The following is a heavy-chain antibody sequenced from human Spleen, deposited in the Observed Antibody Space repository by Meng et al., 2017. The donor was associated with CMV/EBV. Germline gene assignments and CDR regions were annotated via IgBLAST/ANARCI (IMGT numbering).Heavy chain of an antibody. Sequence: SVKVSCKASGGTFRSYAISWVRQAPGQGLEWMGGIIPILGIANYAQKFQGRVTITADKSTSTVYMELRSLRSDDTAVYYCARAYTIFGVVVPGVLDYWGQGTLVTVSS. CDR2: IIPILGIA. CDR3: ARAYTIFGVVVPGVLDY. V-gene: IGHV1-69*10. CDR1: GGTFRSYA. D-gene: IGHD3-3*01. J-gene: IGHJ4*02.